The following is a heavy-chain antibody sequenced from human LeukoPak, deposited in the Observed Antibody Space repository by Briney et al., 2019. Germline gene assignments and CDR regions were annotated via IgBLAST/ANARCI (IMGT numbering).Heavy chain of an antibody. CDR2: IYYSGST. Sequence: TSETLSLTCTVPGASISSYYWSWIRQPPGKGLEWLGYIYYSGSTNYNPSLKSRVTISIDTSKNQFSLKLSSVTAADTAVYYCARPRQGRAFDIWGQGTMVTVSS. J-gene: IGHJ3*02. V-gene: IGHV4-59*01. CDR3: ARPRQGRAFDI. CDR1: GASISSYY.